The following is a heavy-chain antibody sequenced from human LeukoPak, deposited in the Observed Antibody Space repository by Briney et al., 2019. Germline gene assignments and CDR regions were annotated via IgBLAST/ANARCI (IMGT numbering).Heavy chain of an antibody. CDR2: ISGSGATT. V-gene: IGHV3-23*01. J-gene: IGHJ4*02. CDR1: GFTFSSCA. CDR3: AKDQSRVGASDPFDY. Sequence: EGSLRLSCAASGFTFSSCAMTWVRQSPGKGLEWVSSISGSGATTYYADSVKGRFTISRDNSNNTVYLQMNSLRAEDTAVYYCAKDQSRVGASDPFDYWGQGMQVGVSS. D-gene: IGHD1-26*01.